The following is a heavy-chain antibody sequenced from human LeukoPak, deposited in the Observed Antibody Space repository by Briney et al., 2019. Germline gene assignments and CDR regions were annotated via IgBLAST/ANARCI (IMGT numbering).Heavy chain of an antibody. CDR1: GFTFSDYG. V-gene: IGHV3-23*01. CDR2: ISGTGGTT. Sequence: PGGSLRLSCAASGFTFSDYGMNWVRQAPGKGLEWVSRISGTGGTTFYADSVKGRFTISRDNSKNTLYLQMNSLRAEDTAVYYCAKLLAMTGTYHFDYWGQGTLVTVSS. CDR3: AKLLAMTGTYHFDY. J-gene: IGHJ4*02. D-gene: IGHD6-19*01.